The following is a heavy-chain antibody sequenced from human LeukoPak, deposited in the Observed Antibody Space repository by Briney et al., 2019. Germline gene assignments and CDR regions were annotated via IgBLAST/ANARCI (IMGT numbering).Heavy chain of an antibody. D-gene: IGHD2-2*02. Sequence: GGSLRLSCAASGFTFSSYAMSWVRQAPGKGLEWVSAISGRGSTYYADSVKGRFTISRDNSKNTLYLQMNSLRAEDTAVYYCAKAAITHDYWGQGTLATVSS. J-gene: IGHJ4*02. CDR2: ISGRGST. CDR1: GFTFSSYA. CDR3: AKAAITHDY. V-gene: IGHV3-23*01.